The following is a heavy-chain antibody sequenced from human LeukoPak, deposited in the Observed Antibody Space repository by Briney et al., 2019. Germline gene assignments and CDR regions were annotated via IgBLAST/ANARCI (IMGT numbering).Heavy chain of an antibody. J-gene: IGHJ4*02. CDR1: GGSISSYY. Sequence: PSETLSLTCTVSGGSISSYYWSWIRQPPGKGLEWIGYIYYSGSTNYNPSLKSRVTISVDTSKNQFSLKLSSVTAADTAVYYCASGYFRSSWLDYWGQGTLVTVSS. CDR2: IYYSGST. V-gene: IGHV4-59*01. CDR3: ASGYFRSSWLDY. D-gene: IGHD6-13*01.